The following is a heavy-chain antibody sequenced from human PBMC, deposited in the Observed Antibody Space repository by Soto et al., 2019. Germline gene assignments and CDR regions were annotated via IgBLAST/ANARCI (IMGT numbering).Heavy chain of an antibody. CDR3: ARDRQVWYYDFWSGYYYYYMDV. Sequence: GGSLRLSCAASGFTFSSYWMHWVRQAPGKGLVWVSRINSDGSSTSYADSVRGRFTISKDNAKNTLYLQMNSLRAEDTAVYYCARDRQVWYYDFWSGYYYYYMDVWGKGTTVTVSS. CDR1: GFTFSSYW. J-gene: IGHJ6*03. V-gene: IGHV3-74*01. D-gene: IGHD3-3*01. CDR2: INSDGSST.